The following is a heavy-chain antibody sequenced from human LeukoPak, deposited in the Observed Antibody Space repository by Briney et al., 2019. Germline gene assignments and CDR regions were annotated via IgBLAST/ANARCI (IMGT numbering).Heavy chain of an antibody. CDR3: ARVLVAYSDSSGYVGGPFDS. J-gene: IGHJ4*02. V-gene: IGHV3-23*01. CDR2: IGGSGGST. D-gene: IGHD3-22*01. CDR1: GFTFSSNG. Sequence: GGSLRLSCAASGFTFSSNGMSWVRQAPGKGLEWVSTIGGSGGSTYYADSVKGRFTISRDNSKNTLSVQMNSLRAEDTAVYYCARVLVAYSDSSGYVGGPFDSWGQGTLVTVSS.